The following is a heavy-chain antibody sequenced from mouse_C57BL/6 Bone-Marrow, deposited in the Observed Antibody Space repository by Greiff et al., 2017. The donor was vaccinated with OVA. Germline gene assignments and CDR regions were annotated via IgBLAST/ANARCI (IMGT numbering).Heavy chain of an antibody. CDR2: IRNKANGYTT. Sequence: EVKLMESGGGLVQPGGSLSLSCAASGFTFTDYYMSWVRQPPGKALEWLGFIRNKANGYTTEYSASVKGRFTISRDNSQSILYLQMNALGAEDSATYYCARYKDYYGSSYWYFDVWGTGTTVTVSS. V-gene: IGHV7-3*01. CDR3: ARYKDYYGSSYWYFDV. D-gene: IGHD1-1*01. J-gene: IGHJ1*03. CDR1: GFTFTDYY.